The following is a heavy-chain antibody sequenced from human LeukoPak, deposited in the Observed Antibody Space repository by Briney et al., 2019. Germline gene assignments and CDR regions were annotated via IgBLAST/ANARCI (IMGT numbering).Heavy chain of an antibody. J-gene: IGHJ4*02. Sequence: TSSETLSLTCTVSGYSISSGYYWGWIRQPPGKGLEWIGSIYHSGSTYYNPSLKSRVTISADTSKNQFSLKLSSVTAADTAVYYCASGRPWIQLWLDWGQGTLVTVSS. V-gene: IGHV4-38-2*02. D-gene: IGHD5-18*01. CDR2: IYHSGST. CDR1: GYSISSGYY. CDR3: ASGRPWIQLWLD.